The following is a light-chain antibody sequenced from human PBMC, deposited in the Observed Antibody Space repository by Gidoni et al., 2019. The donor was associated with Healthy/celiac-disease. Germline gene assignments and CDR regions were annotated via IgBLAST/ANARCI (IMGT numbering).Light chain of an antibody. V-gene: IGKV1-33*01. J-gene: IGKJ4*01. CDR2: DAS. CDR1: QDISNY. Sequence: IQLTQSPSSLSASVGDRVTITCQASQDISNYLTWYQQKPGKAPKLLIYDASNLETGVPSRFSGSGSGTDFTFTISSLQPEDIATYYCQQYDNLPLTFGGXTKVEIK. CDR3: QQYDNLPLT.